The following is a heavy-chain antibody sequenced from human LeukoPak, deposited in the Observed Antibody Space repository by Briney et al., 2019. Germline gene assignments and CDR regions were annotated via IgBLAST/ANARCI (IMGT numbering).Heavy chain of an antibody. J-gene: IGHJ4*02. CDR3: ARHLPSTYYFDSSTYPPDDY. CDR1: GYSFTSYW. CDR2: IGPSDSYT. D-gene: IGHD3-22*01. V-gene: IGHV5-10-1*01. Sequence: PGESLKISCKGSGYSFTSYWISWVRQMPGKGLEWMGRIGPSDSYTNYSPSFQGHVTISADKSINTAYLQWSSLKASDTAMYYCARHLPSTYYFDSSTYPPDDYWGQGTLVTVSS.